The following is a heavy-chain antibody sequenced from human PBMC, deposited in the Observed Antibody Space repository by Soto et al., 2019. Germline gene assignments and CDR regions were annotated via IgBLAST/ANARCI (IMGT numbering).Heavy chain of an antibody. CDR2: ISYDGSNK. CDR1: GFTFSSYG. CDR3: AKDSHGGNPVYFDY. D-gene: IGHD2-15*01. Sequence: PWGSLRLACAASGFTFSSYGMHWVRQAPGKGLEWVAVISYDGSNKYYADSVKGRFTISRDNSKNTLYLQMNSLRAEDTAVYYCAKDSHGGNPVYFDYWGQGTLVTV. V-gene: IGHV3-30*18. J-gene: IGHJ4*02.